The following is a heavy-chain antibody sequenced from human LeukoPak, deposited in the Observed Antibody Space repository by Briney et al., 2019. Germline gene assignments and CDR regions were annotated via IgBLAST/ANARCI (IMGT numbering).Heavy chain of an antibody. D-gene: IGHD4-17*01. CDR2: ISAYNGHT. V-gene: IGHV1-18*01. CDR1: GYTFTKYG. CDR3: ARTGIDYGDYGLLDY. J-gene: IGHJ4*02. Sequence: ASVKVSCKASGYTFTKYGITWVRQAPGQGPEWVGWISAYNGHTESAQKFQGRVTMTTDTSTNTAYMELRSLRSDGTAVYYCARTGIDYGDYGLLDYWGQGSLVTVSS.